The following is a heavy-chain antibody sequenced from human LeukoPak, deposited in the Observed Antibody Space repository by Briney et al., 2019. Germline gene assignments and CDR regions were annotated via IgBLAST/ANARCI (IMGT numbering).Heavy chain of an antibody. J-gene: IGHJ4*02. V-gene: IGHV3-64*02. Sequence: GGSLRLSCAASGFTFGDYAMHWVRQAPGKGLEYVSSISYNGYNAYYAESVKGRFTISRDNFKNMVFLQMGSLRPDDMAVYYCARGRVLRRGWAEYFDSWGQGTLVTVSS. CDR2: ISYNGYNA. CDR3: ARGRVLRRGWAEYFDS. D-gene: IGHD6-19*01. CDR1: GFTFGDYA.